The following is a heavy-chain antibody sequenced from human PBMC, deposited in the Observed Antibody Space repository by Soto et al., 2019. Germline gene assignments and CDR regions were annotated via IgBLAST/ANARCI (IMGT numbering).Heavy chain of an antibody. V-gene: IGHV4-30-2*01. D-gene: IGHD4-17*01. CDR3: ARASTTVTTLDY. CDR1: GGPIRGGGYS. Sequence: PSETWSLTCAVSGGPIRGGGYSWSWIRQPPGKGLEWIGYIYHSGSTYYNPSLKSRVTISVDRSKNQFSLKLSSVTAADTAVYYCARASTTVTTLDYWGQGTLVTVSS. J-gene: IGHJ4*02. CDR2: IYHSGST.